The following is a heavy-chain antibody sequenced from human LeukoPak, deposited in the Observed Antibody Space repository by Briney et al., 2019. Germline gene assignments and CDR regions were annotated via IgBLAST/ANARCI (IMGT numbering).Heavy chain of an antibody. D-gene: IGHD3-22*01. V-gene: IGHV3-30*02. CDR1: GFMFNVYG. CDR3: AKAEGHYYDSSGYFDY. J-gene: IGHJ4*02. Sequence: GGSLRLSCAASGFMFNVYGMHWVRQAPGKGLEWVAVIRYDGSGIYYADSVKGRFTISRDNSKNTLYLQMNSLRAEDTAVYYCAKAEGHYYDSSGYFDYWGQGTLVTVSS. CDR2: IRYDGSGI.